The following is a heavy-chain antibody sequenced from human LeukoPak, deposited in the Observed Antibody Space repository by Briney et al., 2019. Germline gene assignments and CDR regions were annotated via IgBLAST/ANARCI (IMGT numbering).Heavy chain of an antibody. CDR1: GGSFSGYY. V-gene: IGHV4-34*01. J-gene: IGHJ4*02. CDR2: INHSGST. Sequence: PSETLSLTCAVYGGSFSGYYWSWIRQPPGKGLEWIGEINHSGSTNYNPSLKSRVTISVDTSKNQFSLKLSSVTAADTAVYFCARQTWGAAIDYWGQGALVTVSS. D-gene: IGHD6-13*01. CDR3: ARQTWGAAIDY.